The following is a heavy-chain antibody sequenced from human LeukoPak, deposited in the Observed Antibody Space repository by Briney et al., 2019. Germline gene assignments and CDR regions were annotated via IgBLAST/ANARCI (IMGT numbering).Heavy chain of an antibody. CDR1: GFTFSSYA. Sequence: PGGSLRLSCAASGFTFSSYAMSWVRQAPGKGLEWVSAISGSGGGTYYADSVKGRFTISRDNSKNTLYLQMNSLRAEDTAVYYCAKVTYDYVWGSYRYRYYFDYWGQGTLVTVSS. V-gene: IGHV3-23*01. J-gene: IGHJ4*02. CDR3: AKVTYDYVWGSYRYRYYFDY. CDR2: ISGSGGGT. D-gene: IGHD3-16*02.